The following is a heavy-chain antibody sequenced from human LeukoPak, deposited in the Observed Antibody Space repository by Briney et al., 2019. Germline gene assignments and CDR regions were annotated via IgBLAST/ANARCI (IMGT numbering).Heavy chain of an antibody. CDR2: ISYDGSNK. D-gene: IGHD4-17*01. J-gene: IGHJ4*02. V-gene: IGHV3-30*03. CDR3: ASHYGDYSFFDY. Sequence: GGSLRLSCAASGFTFSSYGTHWVRQAPGKGLEWVAVISYDGSNKYYADSVKGRFTISRDNSKNTLYLQMNSLRAEDTAVYYCASHYGDYSFFDYWGQGTLVTVSS. CDR1: GFTFSSYG.